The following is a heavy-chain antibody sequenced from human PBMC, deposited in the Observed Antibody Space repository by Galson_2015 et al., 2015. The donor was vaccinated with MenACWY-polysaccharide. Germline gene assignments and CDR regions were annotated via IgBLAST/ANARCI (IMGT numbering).Heavy chain of an antibody. J-gene: IGHJ4*02. Sequence: SLRLSCAASGFTFTNAWMTWVRQAPGKGLEWVGRIKSKSDGGTTDHAAPVKGRFTISRDDSENTLYLQMNSLKTEDTAMYYCTTIGYSHSPSWGQGTLVTVSS. V-gene: IGHV3-15*01. CDR2: IKSKSDGGTT. D-gene: IGHD5-12*01. CDR3: TTIGYSHSPS. CDR1: GFTFTNAW.